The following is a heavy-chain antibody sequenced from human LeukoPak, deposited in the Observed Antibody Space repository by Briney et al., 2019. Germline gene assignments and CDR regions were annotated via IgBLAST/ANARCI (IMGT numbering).Heavy chain of an antibody. D-gene: IGHD3-10*01. J-gene: IGHJ4*02. CDR3: ARDNGITMIRGVSGAFDY. V-gene: IGHV3-21*01. CDR2: ISSGSSYI. Sequence: PGGSLRLSCAASGFTFSSYSMNWVRQAPGKGLEWVSSISSGSSYIYYADSVKGRFTISRDNAKNSLYLQMNSLRAEDTAVYYCARDNGITMIRGVSGAFDYWGQGSLVTVSS. CDR1: GFTFSSYS.